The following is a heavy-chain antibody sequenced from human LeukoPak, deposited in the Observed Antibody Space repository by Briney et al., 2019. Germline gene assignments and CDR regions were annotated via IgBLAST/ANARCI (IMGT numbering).Heavy chain of an antibody. CDR2: ISSSGSTT. Sequence: GGSLRLSCAASGLIFSDYYMSWIRQAPGKGLEWVSYISSSGSTTYYADSVKGRFTISRDNAKNSLYLQMNSLRAEDTAVYYCARVGSCTNGVCYNPFDYWGQGTLVTVSS. V-gene: IGHV3-11*04. J-gene: IGHJ4*02. CDR3: ARVGSCTNGVCYNPFDY. D-gene: IGHD2-8*01. CDR1: GLIFSDYY.